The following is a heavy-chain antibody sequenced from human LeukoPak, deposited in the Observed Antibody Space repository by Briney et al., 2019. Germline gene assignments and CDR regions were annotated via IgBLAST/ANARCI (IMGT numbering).Heavy chain of an antibody. V-gene: IGHV3-30*02. D-gene: IGHD2-8*01. CDR1: GFTFSSYG. CDR3: AKDLSPSKTAQPHPYCTNGVCYRGVNWFDP. CDR2: IRYDGINK. Sequence: GGSLRLSCAASGFTFSSYGMHWVRQAPGKGLEWVAFIRYDGINKYYADSVKGRFTISRDNSKNTLYLQMNSLRAEDTAVYYCAKDLSPSKTAQPHPYCTNGVCYRGVNWFDPWGQGTLVTVSS. J-gene: IGHJ5*02.